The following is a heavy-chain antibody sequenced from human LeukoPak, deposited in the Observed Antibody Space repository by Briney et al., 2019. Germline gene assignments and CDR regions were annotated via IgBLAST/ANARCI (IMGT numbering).Heavy chain of an antibody. CDR1: GGSISSSSYY. J-gene: IGHJ4*02. CDR2: IYYSGST. V-gene: IGHV4-39*01. CDR3: ARHVSGRSGWSIDY. D-gene: IGHD6-19*01. Sequence: SGTLSLTCTVSGGSISSSSYYWGWIRQPPGKGLEWIGSIYYSGSTYYNPSLKSRVTISVDTSKNQFSLKLSSVTAADTAVYYCARHVSGRSGWSIDYWGQGTLVTVSS.